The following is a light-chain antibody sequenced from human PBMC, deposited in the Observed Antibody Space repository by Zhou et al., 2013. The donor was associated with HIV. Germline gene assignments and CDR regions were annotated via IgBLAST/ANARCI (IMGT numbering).Light chain of an antibody. Sequence: DIQMTQSPSSLSASVGDRVTITCRASQGIGYSLAWYQQKPRESYLNYLIYNAYTLLSGVPSRFSGMGSGTDFTLTISSLQPEDVATYYCQKYNSAPRTFGQGPRWQSN. J-gene: IGKJ1*01. CDR1: QGIGYS. CDR3: QKYNSAPRT. CDR2: NAY. V-gene: IGKV1-27*01.